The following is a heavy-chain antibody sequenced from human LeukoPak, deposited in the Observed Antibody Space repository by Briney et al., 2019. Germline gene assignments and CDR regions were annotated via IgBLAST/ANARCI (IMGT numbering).Heavy chain of an antibody. Sequence: PSETLSLTCAVSGYSISSGYYWGWIRQPPGKGLEWIGSIYHSGSTYYNPSLKSRVTISVDTSKNQFSLKLSSVTAADTAVYYCARADARSRSWFDPWGQGTLVTASS. J-gene: IGHJ5*02. D-gene: IGHD3-3*01. CDR2: IYHSGST. V-gene: IGHV4-38-2*01. CDR1: GYSISSGYY. CDR3: ARADARSRSWFDP.